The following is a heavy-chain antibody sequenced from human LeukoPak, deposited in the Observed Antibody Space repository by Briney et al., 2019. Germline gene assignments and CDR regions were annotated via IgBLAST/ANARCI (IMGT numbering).Heavy chain of an antibody. D-gene: IGHD6-6*01. CDR3: ARDRGIAARPYYFDY. J-gene: IGHJ4*02. V-gene: IGHV1-69*05. CDR2: IIPIFGTA. Sequence: SVKVSCKVSGGTFSSYAISWVRQAPGQGLEWRGGIIPIFGTANYAQKFQGRVTITTDESTSTAYMELSGLRSEDTAVYYCARDRGIAARPYYFDYWGQGTLVTVSS. CDR1: GGTFSSYA.